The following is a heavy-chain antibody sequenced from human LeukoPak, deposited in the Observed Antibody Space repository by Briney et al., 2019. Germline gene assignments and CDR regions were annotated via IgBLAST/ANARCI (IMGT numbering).Heavy chain of an antibody. CDR3: ARTTAVTTAWYYYYYYGMDV. D-gene: IGHD4-23*01. J-gene: IGHJ6*02. CDR2: ISVYNGNT. Sequence: ASVKVSCKASGYTFTTYGISWVRQAPGQGLEWLGRISVYNGNTNYAQKLQGRVTMTTDTSTSTAYMELRSLRSDDTAVYYCARTTAVTTAWYYYYYYGMDVWGQWTTVTVSS. V-gene: IGHV1-18*01. CDR1: GYTFTTYG.